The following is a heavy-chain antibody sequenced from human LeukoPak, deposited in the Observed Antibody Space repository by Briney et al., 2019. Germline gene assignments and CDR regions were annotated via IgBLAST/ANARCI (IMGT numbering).Heavy chain of an antibody. J-gene: IGHJ4*02. CDR2: ISANGGST. CDR1: GFTFSSYA. D-gene: IGHD3-22*01. CDR3: AKDTAYYYDSSGYRFDY. V-gene: IGHV3-23*01. Sequence: GGSLRLSCAASGFTFSSYAMNWVRQAPGKGLERVSGISANGGSTVYADSVKGRFTISRDNSKNTLYLQMNSLRAEDTAVYYCAKDTAYYYDSSGYRFDYWGQGTLVTVSS.